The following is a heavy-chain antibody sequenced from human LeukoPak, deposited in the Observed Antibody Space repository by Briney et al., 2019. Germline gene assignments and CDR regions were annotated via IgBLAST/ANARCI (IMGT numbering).Heavy chain of an antibody. V-gene: IGHV5-51*01. Sequence: GESLKISCKGSGYSFTSYWIGWVRQMPGKGLEWMGIIYPGDSDTRYSPSFQGQVTISADKSISTAYLQWSSLKASDTAMYYCAILQAVPGTPGNLFDYWGQGTLVTVSS. J-gene: IGHJ4*02. CDR1: GYSFTSYW. D-gene: IGHD1-14*01. CDR2: IYPGDSDT. CDR3: AILQAVPGTPGNLFDY.